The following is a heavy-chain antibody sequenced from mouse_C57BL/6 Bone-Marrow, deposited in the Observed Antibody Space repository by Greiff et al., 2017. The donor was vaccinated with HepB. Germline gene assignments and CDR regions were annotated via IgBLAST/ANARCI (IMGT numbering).Heavy chain of an antibody. CDR3: ARGRWLLWFAY. CDR2: IYPRSGNT. D-gene: IGHD2-3*01. J-gene: IGHJ3*01. Sequence: VQLQQSGAELARPGASVKLSCKASGYTFTSYGISWVKQRTGQGLEWIGEIYPRSGNTYYNEKFKGKATLTAEKSSITAYMELRSLTSEDAAVYFCARGRWLLWFAYWGQGTLVTVSA. CDR1: GYTFTSYG. V-gene: IGHV1-81*01.